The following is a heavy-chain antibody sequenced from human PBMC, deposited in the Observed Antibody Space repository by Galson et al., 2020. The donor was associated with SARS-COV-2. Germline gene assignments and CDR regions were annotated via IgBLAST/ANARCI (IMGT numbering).Heavy chain of an antibody. D-gene: IGHD2-8*01. CDR1: GYTFTSYG. Sequence: ASVKVSCKASGYTFTSYGISWVRQAPGQGLEWMGWISAYNGNTNYAQKLQGRVTMTTDTSTSTAYMELRSLRSDDTAVYYCARDKSTDLMVYAIAWGDYYYGMDVWGQGTTVTVSS. CDR3: ARDKSTDLMVYAIAWGDYYYGMDV. V-gene: IGHV1-18*04. J-gene: IGHJ6*02. CDR2: ISAYNGNT.